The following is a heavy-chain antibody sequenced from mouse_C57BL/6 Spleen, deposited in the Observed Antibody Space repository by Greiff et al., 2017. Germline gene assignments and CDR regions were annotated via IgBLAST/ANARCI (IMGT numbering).Heavy chain of an antibody. V-gene: IGHV1-50*01. CDR1: GYTFTSYW. Sequence: VQLQQSGAELVKPGASVKLSCKASGYTFTSYWMQWVKQRPGQGLEWIGEIDPSDSYTNYNQKFKGKATLTVDTSSSTAYMQLSSLTSEDSAVYYCARVNDYDVPFDYWGQGTTLTVSS. CDR2: IDPSDSYT. J-gene: IGHJ2*01. CDR3: ARVNDYDVPFDY. D-gene: IGHD2-4*01.